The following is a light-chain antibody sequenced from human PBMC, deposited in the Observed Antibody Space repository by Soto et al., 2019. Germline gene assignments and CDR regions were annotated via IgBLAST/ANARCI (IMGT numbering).Light chain of an antibody. V-gene: IGKV1-5*03. CDR3: QQYISYPLT. J-gene: IGKJ4*01. Sequence: DIQMTQSPATLSASVGDRVTITCRASQSLSSWLVWYQQKPGKVPKLLIYKASILQSGVPSRFSGSESGTEFTLTISSLQPDDFATYYCQQYISYPLTFGGGTKVESK. CDR1: QSLSSW. CDR2: KAS.